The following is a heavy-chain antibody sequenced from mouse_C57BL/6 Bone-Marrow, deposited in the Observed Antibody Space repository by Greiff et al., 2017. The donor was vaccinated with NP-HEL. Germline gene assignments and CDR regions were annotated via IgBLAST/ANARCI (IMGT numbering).Heavy chain of an antibody. J-gene: IGHJ1*03. Sequence: EVKLMESGGGLVQSGRSLRLSCATSGFTFSDFYMEWVRQAPGKGLEWIAASRNKANDYTTEYSASVKGRFIVSRDTSQSILYLQMNALRAEDTAIYYCARDGLTGDWYFDVWGTGTTVTVSS. CDR2: SRNKANDYTT. CDR3: ARDGLTGDWYFDV. D-gene: IGHD4-1*01. CDR1: GFTFSDFY. V-gene: IGHV7-1*01.